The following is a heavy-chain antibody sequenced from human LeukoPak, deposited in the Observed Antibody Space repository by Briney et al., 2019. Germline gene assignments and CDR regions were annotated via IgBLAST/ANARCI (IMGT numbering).Heavy chain of an antibody. CDR1: GGSISSYY. CDR2: IYYSGST. D-gene: IGHD3-3*01. CDR3: ARADYDFWSGTMYYYYMDV. Sequence: PSETLSLTCTVSGGSISSYYWNWIRQPPGKGLEWIGYIYYSGSTNYNPSLKSRVTISVDTSKNQFSLKLSSVTAADTAVYYCARADYDFWSGTMYYYYMDVWGKGTTVTVSS. V-gene: IGHV4-59*01. J-gene: IGHJ6*03.